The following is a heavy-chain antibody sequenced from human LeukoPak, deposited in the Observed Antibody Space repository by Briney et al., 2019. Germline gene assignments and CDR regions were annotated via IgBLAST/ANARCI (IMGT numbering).Heavy chain of an antibody. CDR2: IYYSGST. CDR1: GGSFSGYY. J-gene: IGHJ2*01. CDR3: ARLTDMSDSSGYYYVFWYFDL. D-gene: IGHD3-22*01. Sequence: PSETLSLTCAVYGGSFSGYYWGWIRQPPGKGLEWIGSIYYSGSTYYNPSLKSRVTISVDTSKNQFSLKLSSVTAADTAVYYCARLTDMSDSSGYYYVFWYFDLWGRGTLVTVSS. V-gene: IGHV4-34*01.